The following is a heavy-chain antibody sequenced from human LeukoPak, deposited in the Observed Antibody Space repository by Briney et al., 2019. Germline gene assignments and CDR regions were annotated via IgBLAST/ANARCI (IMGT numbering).Heavy chain of an antibody. D-gene: IGHD6-13*01. CDR2: IKQDGSEK. CDR3: APGGSIWCPRPLY. CDR1: GFTLSSYW. Sequence: GGSLRLSCAASGFTLSSYWMHWFRQTPGKGLEWVATIKQDGSEKYYVDSVKGRFTISRDNAKNSLYLQMNSLRVEDTAVYYCAPGGSIWCPRPLYWGQGTLVIVSS. V-gene: IGHV3-7*01. J-gene: IGHJ4*02.